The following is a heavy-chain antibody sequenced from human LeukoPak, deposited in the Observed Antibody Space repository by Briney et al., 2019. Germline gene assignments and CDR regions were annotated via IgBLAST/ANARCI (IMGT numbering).Heavy chain of an antibody. CDR1: GFTFSSYA. Sequence: TGGSLRLSCAASGFTFSSYAMSWVRQAPGKGLEWVSAISGSGGSTYYADSVKGRFTISRDNSKNTLYLQMNSLRAEDTAVYYCANYGSGSYYFDYWGQGTLVTVSS. D-gene: IGHD3-10*01. CDR3: ANYGSGSYYFDY. J-gene: IGHJ4*02. CDR2: ISGSGGST. V-gene: IGHV3-23*01.